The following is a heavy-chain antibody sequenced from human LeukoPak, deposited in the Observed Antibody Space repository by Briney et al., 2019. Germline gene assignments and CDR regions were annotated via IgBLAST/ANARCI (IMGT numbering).Heavy chain of an antibody. D-gene: IGHD3-22*01. V-gene: IGHV3-74*01. Sequence: PGGSLRLSCAASGFTFSSYWMHWVRHAPGKGLVSVSRINSDGSSTSYTDSVKGRFTISRDNAKNTLYLQMNSLRAEDTAVYYCARDRGYYYDSSGYYDIWGQGTMVTVSS. CDR3: ARDRGYYYDSSGYYDI. CDR2: INSDGSST. CDR1: GFTFSSYW. J-gene: IGHJ3*02.